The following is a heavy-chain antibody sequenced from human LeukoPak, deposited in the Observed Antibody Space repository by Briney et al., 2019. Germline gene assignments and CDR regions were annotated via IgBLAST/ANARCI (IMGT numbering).Heavy chain of an antibody. CDR1: GFTFSSYS. J-gene: IGHJ4*02. Sequence: GGSLRLSCAASGFTFSSYSMNWVRQAPGKGLEWVSYVSSSSSTIYYADSVKGRFTISRDNAKNSLYLQMNSLRAEDTAVYYCASVCSSTSCYSKGLVDYWGQGTLVTVSS. CDR3: ASVCSSTSCYSKGLVDY. D-gene: IGHD2-2*01. V-gene: IGHV3-48*01. CDR2: VSSSSSTI.